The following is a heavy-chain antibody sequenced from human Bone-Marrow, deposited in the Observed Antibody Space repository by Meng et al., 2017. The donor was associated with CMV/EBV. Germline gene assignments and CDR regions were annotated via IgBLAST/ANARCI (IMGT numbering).Heavy chain of an antibody. CDR3: ARDFSRMDV. V-gene: IGHV1-2*02. CDR1: GYTFTGYY. CDR2: INPNSGGT. Sequence: ASVKVSCKASGYTFTGYYMHWVRQAPGQGLEWMGWINPNSGGTNYAQKFQGRVTMTRDTSISTAYMELNSLRAEDTAVYYCARDFSRMDVWGQGTTVTVSS. J-gene: IGHJ6*02. D-gene: IGHD2/OR15-2a*01.